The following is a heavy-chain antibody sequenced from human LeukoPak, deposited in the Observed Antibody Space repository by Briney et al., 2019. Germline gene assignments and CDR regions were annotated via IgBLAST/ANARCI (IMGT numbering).Heavy chain of an antibody. Sequence: PSETLSLTCTVSGDSISSGSYYWSWIRQPAGEGLEWIGRIYSSGRTHYNPSLKSRVTISVDTSKNQFSLKLSSVTAADTAVYYCARGGGYYYMDVWGKGTTVTVSS. J-gene: IGHJ6*03. D-gene: IGHD3-10*01. CDR2: IYSSGRT. CDR1: GDSISSGSYY. V-gene: IGHV4-61*02. CDR3: ARGGGYYYMDV.